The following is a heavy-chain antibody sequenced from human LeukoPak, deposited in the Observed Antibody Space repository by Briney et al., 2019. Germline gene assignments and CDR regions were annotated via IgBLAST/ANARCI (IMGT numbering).Heavy chain of an antibody. CDR3: AKDNVLAGVDY. Sequence: GGSLRLSCAASGFTFSSYGMSCVRQAPGKGLEWVSAISGSGGSTYYADSVKGRFTISRDNSKNTLYLQMNSLRAEDTAVYYCAKDNVLAGVDYWGQGTLVTVSS. J-gene: IGHJ4*02. V-gene: IGHV3-23*01. CDR2: ISGSGGST. D-gene: IGHD6-19*01. CDR1: GFTFSSYG.